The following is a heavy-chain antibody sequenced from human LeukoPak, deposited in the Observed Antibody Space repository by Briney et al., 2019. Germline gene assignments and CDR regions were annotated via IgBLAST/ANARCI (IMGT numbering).Heavy chain of an antibody. V-gene: IGHV3-30-3*01. CDR2: ISYDGSNK. J-gene: IGHJ4*02. Sequence: GGSLRLSCAAPGFTFSSYAMHWVRQAPGKGLEWVAVISYDGSNKYYADSVKGRFTISRDNSKNTLYLQMNSLRAEDTAVYYCARARGWLQSHFDYWGQGTLVTVSS. CDR1: GFTFSSYA. D-gene: IGHD5-24*01. CDR3: ARARGWLQSHFDY.